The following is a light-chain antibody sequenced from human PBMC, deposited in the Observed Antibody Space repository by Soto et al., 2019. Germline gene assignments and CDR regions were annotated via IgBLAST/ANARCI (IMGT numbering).Light chain of an antibody. CDR3: QQYNDWPTYT. J-gene: IGKJ2*01. CDR1: RSASSN. CDR2: GAS. Sequence: EIVMTQSPATLSVSPGERATLSCRASRSASSNLAWYQQKPGQAPRLLIYGASTRATGIPPRFSGRGSGTEFTFTISGLQYEDFSVYYCQQYNDWPTYTFGQGTKVDIK. V-gene: IGKV3-15*01.